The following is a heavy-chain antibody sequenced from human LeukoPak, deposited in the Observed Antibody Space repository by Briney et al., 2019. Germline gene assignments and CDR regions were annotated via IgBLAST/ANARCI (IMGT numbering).Heavy chain of an antibody. Sequence: PGGSLRLSCAASGFTFSSYSMNWVRQAPGKGLEWVSYISSSGSTIYYADSVKGRFTISRDNAKNSLYLQMNSLRAEDTAVYYCARAISYYDFWSGYYSPYYFDYWGQGTLVTVSS. V-gene: IGHV3-48*04. J-gene: IGHJ4*02. D-gene: IGHD3-3*01. CDR2: ISSSGSTI. CDR1: GFTFSSYS. CDR3: ARAISYYDFWSGYYSPYYFDY.